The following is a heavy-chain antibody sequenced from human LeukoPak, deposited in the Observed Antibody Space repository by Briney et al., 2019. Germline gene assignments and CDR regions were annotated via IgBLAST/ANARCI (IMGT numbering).Heavy chain of an antibody. V-gene: IGHV3-21*01. CDR3: ARGEVLYYYYIDV. D-gene: IGHD4/OR15-4a*01. CDR1: GFPFSSYS. Sequence: GGSLRLSCAASGFPFSSYSMNWVRQAPGKGLEWVSSISTSSSYIYYADSVKGRFTISRDNARNSLYLEMNSLRAEDTAVYYCARGEVLYYYYIDVWGKGTTVTISS. CDR2: ISTSSSYI. J-gene: IGHJ6*03.